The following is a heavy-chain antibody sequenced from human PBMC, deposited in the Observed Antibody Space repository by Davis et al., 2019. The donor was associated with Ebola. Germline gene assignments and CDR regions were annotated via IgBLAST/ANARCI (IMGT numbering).Heavy chain of an antibody. CDR1: GYTFTSYY. Sequence: ASVKVSCKASGYTFTSYYMHWVRQAPGQGLEWMGIINPSGGSTSYAQKFQGRVTMTRDTSTSTVYMVLSSLRSEDTAVYYCAREAMATMKLYNWFDPWGQGTLVTVSS. J-gene: IGHJ5*02. D-gene: IGHD5-24*01. V-gene: IGHV1-46*01. CDR2: INPSGGST. CDR3: AREAMATMKLYNWFDP.